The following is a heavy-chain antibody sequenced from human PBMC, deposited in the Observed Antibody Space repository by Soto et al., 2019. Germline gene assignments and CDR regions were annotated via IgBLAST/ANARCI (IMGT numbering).Heavy chain of an antibody. Sequence: ASVKVSCKASGGTFSSYAISWVRQAPGQGLEWMGGIIPIFGTANYAQKFQGRVTITADESTSTAYMEPSSLRSEDTAVYYCARGDRIAVAGTSHYGMDVWGQGTTVTVSS. CDR1: GGTFSSYA. D-gene: IGHD6-19*01. V-gene: IGHV1-69*13. CDR3: ARGDRIAVAGTSHYGMDV. J-gene: IGHJ6*02. CDR2: IIPIFGTA.